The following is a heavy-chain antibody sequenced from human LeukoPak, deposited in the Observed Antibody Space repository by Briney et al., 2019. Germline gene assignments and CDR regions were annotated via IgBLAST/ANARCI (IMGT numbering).Heavy chain of an antibody. CDR3: ERDDWGDGSLS. D-gene: IGHD3-9*01. CDR1: GYTFVGHY. J-gene: IGHJ5*02. V-gene: IGHV1-2*02. CDR2: INPDGGNT. Sequence: GASVKVSCKASGYTFVGHYMHWVRQAPGQGLEWMGWINPDGGNTNYAQKFQGRVTMTRDTSITTAYMELSSLRSDDTAVYYCERDDWGDGSLSWGQGTLVTVSS.